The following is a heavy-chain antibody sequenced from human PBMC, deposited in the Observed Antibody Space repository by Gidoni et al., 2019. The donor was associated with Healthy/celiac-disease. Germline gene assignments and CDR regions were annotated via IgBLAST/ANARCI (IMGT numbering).Heavy chain of an antibody. J-gene: IGHJ4*02. CDR3: ARENYGSGSYTYYFDY. CDR1: GVTFSSYA. D-gene: IGHD3-10*01. V-gene: IGHV1-69*01. CDR2: FIPIFGTA. Sequence: QVQLVQSGAEVKKPGSSVKVSCKASGVTFSSYAISWVRPAPGQGLEWMGGFIPIFGTANYAQKFQGRVTITADESTSTAYMELSSLRSEDTAVYYCARENYGSGSYTYYFDYWGQGTLVTVSS.